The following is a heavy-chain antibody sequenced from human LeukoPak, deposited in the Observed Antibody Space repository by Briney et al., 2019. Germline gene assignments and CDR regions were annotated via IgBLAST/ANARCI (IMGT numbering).Heavy chain of an antibody. CDR3: ARELMGSCSSTSCPLGDAFDI. J-gene: IGHJ3*02. D-gene: IGHD2-2*01. CDR2: IYHSGST. CDR1: GGSISSGGYY. Sequence: SETLSLTCTVSGGSISSGGYYWSWIRQPPGKGLEWIGYIYHSGSTYYNPTLKSRVTISVDRSKNQFSLKLSSVTAADTAVYYCARELMGSCSSTSCPLGDAFDIWGQGTMVTVSS. V-gene: IGHV4-30-2*01.